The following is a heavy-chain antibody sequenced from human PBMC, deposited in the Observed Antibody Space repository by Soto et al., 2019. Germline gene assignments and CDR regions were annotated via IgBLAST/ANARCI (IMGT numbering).Heavy chain of an antibody. Sequence: QVQLVQSGAEVKKPGSSVKVSCKASGGTFSSYATSWVRQAPGQGLAWMGGIIPIVGTVNYAQKFQGRVTITADESPSTAYLELSGRGFVDTTGHVWGGAGGAAVSRDTACGVQGTTVTGSS. CDR3: GGAGGAAVSRDTAC. CDR1: GGTFSSYA. D-gene: IGHD3-16*01. CDR2: IIPIVGTV. J-gene: IGHJ6*02. V-gene: IGHV1-69*12.